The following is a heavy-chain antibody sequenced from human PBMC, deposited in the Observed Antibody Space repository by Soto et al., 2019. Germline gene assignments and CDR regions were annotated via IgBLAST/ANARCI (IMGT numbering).Heavy chain of an antibody. CDR1: GFTFSSYA. Sequence: EVQLLESGGGLVQPGGSLRLSCAASGFTFSSYAMSWVRQAPGKGLEWVSAISGSGGSTYYADSVKGRFTISRDNSKNTLYLQMNSLRAEDTAVYYCAKDGDSSGWYGAGWYFDLWGRGTLVNVSS. J-gene: IGHJ2*01. CDR3: AKDGDSSGWYGAGWYFDL. D-gene: IGHD6-19*01. V-gene: IGHV3-23*01. CDR2: ISGSGGST.